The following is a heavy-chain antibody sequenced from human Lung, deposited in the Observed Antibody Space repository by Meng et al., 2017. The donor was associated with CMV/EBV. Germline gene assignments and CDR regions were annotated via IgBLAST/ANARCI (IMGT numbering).Heavy chain of an antibody. J-gene: IGHJ4*02. D-gene: IGHD1-14*01. Sequence: GESXKIPCAASGFTFRSYWMSWVRQAPGKGLEWVANIKQDGSEKHYVESFKGRFTISRDNSRNLVFVQINSLRRDETAVYFCARDLARRTSVPIDLWGPGTRVTVSS. CDR1: GFTFRSYW. V-gene: IGHV3-7*01. CDR2: IKQDGSEK. CDR3: ARDLARRTSVPIDL.